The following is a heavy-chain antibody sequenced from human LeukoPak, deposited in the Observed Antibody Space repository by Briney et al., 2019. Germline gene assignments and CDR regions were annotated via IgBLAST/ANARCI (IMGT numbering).Heavy chain of an antibody. J-gene: IGHJ4*02. V-gene: IGHV3-30-3*01. CDR1: GFTLSSYA. CDR2: ISYDGSNK. Sequence: PGGSLRLSCAASGFTLSSYAMHWVRQAPGKGLEWVADISYDGSNKYYADSVKGRFTISTDNSKSTLYLQMNRLRAEDTAVYYCARDPLDYWGQGTLVTVSS. CDR3: ARDPLDY.